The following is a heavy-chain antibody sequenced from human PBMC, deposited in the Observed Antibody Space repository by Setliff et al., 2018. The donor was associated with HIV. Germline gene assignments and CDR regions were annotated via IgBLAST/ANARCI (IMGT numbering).Heavy chain of an antibody. D-gene: IGHD3-9*01. J-gene: IGHJ5*02. Sequence: ASVKVSCKASGYIFSTYGISWVRQTPGQRLEWMGWISPYNGNTKYAQKFQGRVTMSTDTSTSTAYMEVRSLRSDDTAVYYCARDLRGFNNWFDPWGQGTLVTVSS. CDR1: GYIFSTYG. CDR3: ARDLRGFNNWFDP. V-gene: IGHV1-18*01. CDR2: ISPYNGNT.